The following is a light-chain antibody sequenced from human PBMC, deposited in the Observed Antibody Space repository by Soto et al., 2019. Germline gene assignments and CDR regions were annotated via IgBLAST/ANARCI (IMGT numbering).Light chain of an antibody. J-gene: IGKJ1*01. CDR2: GAS. CDR1: QTVSSTY. CDR3: QQYGSSNKT. V-gene: IGKV3-20*01. Sequence: EIVLTQSPGTLSLSPGERATLSCRASQTVSSTYLAWYQQKPGQAPRLLIYGASSRATGIPDRFSGSGSGTDLTLTISRLEPEDFAMYYCQQYGSSNKTFGQGNKVEIK.